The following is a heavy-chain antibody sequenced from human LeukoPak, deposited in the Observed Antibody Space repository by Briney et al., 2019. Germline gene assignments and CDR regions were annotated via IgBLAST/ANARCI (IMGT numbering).Heavy chain of an antibody. CDR1: GYTFSGYF. J-gene: IGHJ5*02. Sequence: AASVKVSCKASGYTFSGYFMHWVRQAPGQGLEWMGRINPGSGDTGFAQKFQGRVTMTRDTSISTAYMEVSGLTFDDTAIYYCARDLSSTPNWELDHWGQGTLVTVSS. CDR3: ARDLSSTPNWELDH. D-gene: IGHD7-27*01. V-gene: IGHV1-2*06. CDR2: INPGSGDT.